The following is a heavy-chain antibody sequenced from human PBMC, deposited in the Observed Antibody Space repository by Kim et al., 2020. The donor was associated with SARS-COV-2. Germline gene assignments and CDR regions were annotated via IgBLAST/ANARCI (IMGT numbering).Heavy chain of an antibody. CDR1: GFRFDDYG. V-gene: IGHV3-20*04. CDR3: ARDYQAHCSSSSCYCLWNY. CDR2: ISWNSAGT. J-gene: IGHJ4*02. D-gene: IGHD2-2*01. Sequence: GGSLRLSCAASGFRFDDYGMSWVRRAPGKGLEWVSGISWNSAGTGYADSVKGRFTISRESVKNSLYLQMNSLRAEDTALYYCARDYQAHCSSSSCYCLWNYWGQGTLVTVSS.